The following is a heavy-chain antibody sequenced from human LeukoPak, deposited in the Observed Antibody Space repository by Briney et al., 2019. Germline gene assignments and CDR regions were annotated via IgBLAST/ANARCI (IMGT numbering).Heavy chain of an antibody. Sequence: GGTLRLSCAASGFTFSSYGMSWVRQAPGKGLEWVSAISGSGGSTYYADSVKGRFTISRDNSKNTLYLQMNSLRAEDTAVYYCASSPVGATGGGFDYWGQGTLVTVSS. V-gene: IGHV3-23*01. CDR2: ISGSGGST. CDR3: ASSPVGATGGGFDY. CDR1: GFTFSSYG. J-gene: IGHJ4*02. D-gene: IGHD1-26*01.